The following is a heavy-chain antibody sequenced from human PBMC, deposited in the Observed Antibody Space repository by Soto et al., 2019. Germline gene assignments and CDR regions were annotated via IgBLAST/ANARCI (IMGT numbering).Heavy chain of an antibody. D-gene: IGHD3-16*02. Sequence: PSETLSLTCTVSGGSISSGGYYWSWIRQHPGKGLEWIGYIYYSGSTYYNPSLKSRVTISVDTSKNQFSLKLSSVTAADTAVYYCARSAPDMITFGGVIVPDYWGQGTLVTVSS. V-gene: IGHV4-39*01. CDR2: IYYSGST. CDR3: ARSAPDMITFGGVIVPDY. CDR1: GGSISSGGYY. J-gene: IGHJ4*02.